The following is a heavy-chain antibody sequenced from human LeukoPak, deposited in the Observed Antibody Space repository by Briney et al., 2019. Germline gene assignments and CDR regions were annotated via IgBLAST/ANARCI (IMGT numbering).Heavy chain of an antibody. V-gene: IGHV4-39*01. Sequence: SETLSLTCTVSGGSISSSSYYWGWIRHPPGKGLEWFGSIYYRGSTYYNPSLKSRVTISVDTSKNQFSLKLSSVTAADTAVYYCASPPIVVVPAAELDYYYYYMDVWGKGTTVTVSS. D-gene: IGHD2-2*01. CDR3: ASPPIVVVPAAELDYYYYYMDV. CDR2: IYYRGST. J-gene: IGHJ6*03. CDR1: GGSISSSSYY.